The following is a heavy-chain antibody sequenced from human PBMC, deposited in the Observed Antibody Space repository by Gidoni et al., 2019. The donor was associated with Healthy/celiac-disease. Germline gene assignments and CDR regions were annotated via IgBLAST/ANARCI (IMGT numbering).Heavy chain of an antibody. J-gene: IGHJ4*02. Sequence: QVQLQESGPGLVKPSETLSLTCTVSGGSISSYYWSLIRQPPGKGLECIGYIYFSGSTNYNPSLKSRVTISVDTSNNQFSLKLSSVTAADTAVYYCARGGYSSSWYVFDYWGQGTLVTVSS. D-gene: IGHD6-13*01. CDR1: GGSISSYY. V-gene: IGHV4-59*01. CDR3: ARGGYSSSWYVFDY. CDR2: IYFSGST.